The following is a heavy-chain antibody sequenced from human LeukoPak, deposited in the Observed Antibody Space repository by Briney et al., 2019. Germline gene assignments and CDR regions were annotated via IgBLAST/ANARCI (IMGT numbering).Heavy chain of an antibody. CDR1: GFTEFPFSRYS. J-gene: IGHJ3*02. Sequence: GGSLRLSCEASGFTEFPFSRYSLNWVRQAPGKGLEWISYIKGSGGPMFYADSVKGRFTISRDNAKNSLYLQMNSLRAEDTAVYYCARDRMTTAKGAFDIWGQGTMVTVSS. CDR3: ARDRMTTAKGAFDI. V-gene: IGHV3-48*04. CDR2: IKGSGGPM. D-gene: IGHD1-14*01.